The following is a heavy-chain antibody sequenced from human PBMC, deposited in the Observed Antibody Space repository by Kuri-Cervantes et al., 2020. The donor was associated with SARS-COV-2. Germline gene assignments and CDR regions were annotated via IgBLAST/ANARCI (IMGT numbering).Heavy chain of an antibody. Sequence: GESLKISCAASGFTFSDYYMSWIRQAPGKGLEWVSYISSSGSTIYYADSVKGRFTISRDNAKNSLYLQMNSLRAEDTAVYYCARLYRGYWAQIYYFDYWGQGTLVTVSS. CDR1: GFTFSDYY. J-gene: IGHJ4*02. CDR3: ARLYRGYWAQIYYFDY. CDR2: ISSSGSTI. V-gene: IGHV3-11*04. D-gene: IGHD2-8*02.